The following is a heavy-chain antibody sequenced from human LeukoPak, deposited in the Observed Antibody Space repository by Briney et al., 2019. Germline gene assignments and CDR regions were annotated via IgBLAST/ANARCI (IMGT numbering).Heavy chain of an antibody. V-gene: IGHV3-23*01. Sequence: GGSLRLSCAASGFTFSNAWMSWVRQAPGKGLEWVSAISGSGGSTYYADSVKGRFTISRDNSKNTLYLQMNGLRAEDTAVYYCAKDLGDWYFDLWGRGTLVTVSS. J-gene: IGHJ2*01. CDR2: ISGSGGST. CDR1: GFTFSNAW. CDR3: AKDLGDWYFDL.